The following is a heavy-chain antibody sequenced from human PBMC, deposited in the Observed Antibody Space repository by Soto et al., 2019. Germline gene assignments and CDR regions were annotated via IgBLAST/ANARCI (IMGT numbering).Heavy chain of an antibody. D-gene: IGHD5-12*01. J-gene: IGHJ5*02. CDR2: ISAYNGNT. CDR3: ATTPYSGYDLFNWFDP. CDR1: GYTFTSYG. Sequence: ASVKVSCKASGYTFTSYGISWVRQAPGQGLEWMGWISAYNGNTNYAQKLQGRVTMTTDTSTSTAYMELRSLRSDDTAVYYCATTPYSGYDLFNWFDPWGQGTLVTVSS. V-gene: IGHV1-18*01.